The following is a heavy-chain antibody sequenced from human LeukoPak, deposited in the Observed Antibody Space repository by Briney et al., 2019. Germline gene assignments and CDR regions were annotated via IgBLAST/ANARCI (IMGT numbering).Heavy chain of an antibody. CDR3: ARWGHFDTSGYFVADY. J-gene: IGHJ4*02. D-gene: IGHD3-22*01. CDR1: GGSISSGGYS. V-gene: IGHV4-30-2*01. CDR2: IYHSGST. Sequence: PSETLSLTCAVSGGSISSGGYSWSWIRQPPGKGLEWIGYIYHSGSTYYNPSLKSRVTISVDRSKNQFSLKLSSVTAADTAVYYCARWGHFDTSGYFVADYWGQGTLITVSS.